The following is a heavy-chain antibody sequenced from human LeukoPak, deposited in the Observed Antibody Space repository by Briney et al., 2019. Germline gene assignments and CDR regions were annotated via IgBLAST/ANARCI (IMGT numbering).Heavy chain of an antibody. V-gene: IGHV3-30*04. CDR2: ISYDGSNK. J-gene: IGHJ4*02. D-gene: IGHD3-10*01. Sequence: PGGSLRLSCAASGFTFSSYAMHWVRQAPGKGLEGVAIISYDGSNKYYADSVKGRFTIYRDNSKNTLYLQLNSLRAEDTAVYYCARDKLWFGDLLDYWGQGTLVTVSS. CDR1: GFTFSSYA. CDR3: ARDKLWFGDLLDY.